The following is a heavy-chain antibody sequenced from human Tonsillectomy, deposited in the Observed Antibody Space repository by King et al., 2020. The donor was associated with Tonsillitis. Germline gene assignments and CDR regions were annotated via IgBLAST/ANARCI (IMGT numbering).Heavy chain of an antibody. V-gene: IGHV4-39*02. CDR3: ARLGTRPPYCSTTTCSLEN. CDR2: IFYSGSS. Sequence: QLQESGPGLVKPSETLSLTCTVSGGSISSSTYYWGWIRQPPGKGLEWIGNIFYSGSSYYNPSLKSRVTISVDTSKNHFSLKLRSVTAADTAVYYCARLGTRPPYCSTTTCSLENWGQGTLVTVSS. CDR1: GGSISSSTYY. D-gene: IGHD2-2*01. J-gene: IGHJ4*02.